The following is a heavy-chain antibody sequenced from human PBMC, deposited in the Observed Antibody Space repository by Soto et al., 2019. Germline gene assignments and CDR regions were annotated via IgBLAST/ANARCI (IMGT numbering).Heavy chain of an antibody. Sequence: ESLSLTCAVYGGSFSGYYWSWIRQPPGKGLEWIGEINHSGSTNYNPSLKSRVTISVDTSKNQFSLKLSSVTAADTAVYYCASPYYYGSGSYLRWGQGTLVTVSS. CDR3: ASPYYYGSGSYLR. CDR2: INHSGST. J-gene: IGHJ4*02. D-gene: IGHD3-10*01. V-gene: IGHV4-34*01. CDR1: GGSFSGYY.